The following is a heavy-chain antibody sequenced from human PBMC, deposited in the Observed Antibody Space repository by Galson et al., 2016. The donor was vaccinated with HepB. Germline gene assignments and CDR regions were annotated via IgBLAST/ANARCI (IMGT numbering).Heavy chain of an antibody. CDR2: IYPGDSDT. Sequence: QSGAEVKKPGESLQISYTGSGYSFTSYWIGWVRQMPGKGLEWMGIIYPGDSDTRYSPSFQGRVTISADKTISTADLQVSSLKASDTAMYYCARRGLYSTTFDYWGQGTLVTVSS. CDR1: GYSFTSYW. CDR3: ARRGLYSTTFDY. D-gene: IGHD2/OR15-2a*01. J-gene: IGHJ4*02. V-gene: IGHV5-51*01.